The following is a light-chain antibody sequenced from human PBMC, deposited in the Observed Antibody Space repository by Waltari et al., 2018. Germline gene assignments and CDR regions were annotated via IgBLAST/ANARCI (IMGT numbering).Light chain of an antibody. CDR1: QSVFSTSYNKDY. V-gene: IGKV4-1*01. CDR2: WAS. Sequence: EIVMTQSPDSLAASLGERATINCRSSQSVFSTSYNKDYVAWYQQKPGEPPKLLISWASTRQSGVPARFSGAGSGTDFTLTITRLQAEDVAVYYCQHYYSTPYNFGQGTKLEIK. CDR3: QHYYSTPYN. J-gene: IGKJ2*01.